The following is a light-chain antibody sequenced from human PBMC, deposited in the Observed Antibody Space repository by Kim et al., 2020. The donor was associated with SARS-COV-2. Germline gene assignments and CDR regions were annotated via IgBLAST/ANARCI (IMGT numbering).Light chain of an antibody. Sequence: QPASIACRSSQSLVYSDGNTYLNWFQQRPGQSPRHIIYKVYNRDSGVQDRFSGSGSGTDFTLKINRVEAEDDGVYCCMQATHGDTFGQGTRLEIK. J-gene: IGKJ5*01. V-gene: IGKV2-30*01. CDR3: MQATHGDT. CDR2: KVY. CDR1: QSLVYSDGNTY.